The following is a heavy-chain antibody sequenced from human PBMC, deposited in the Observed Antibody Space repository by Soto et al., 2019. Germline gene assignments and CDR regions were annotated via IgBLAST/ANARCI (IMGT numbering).Heavy chain of an antibody. V-gene: IGHV2-5*02. D-gene: IGHD4-17*01. J-gene: IGHJ3*02. CDR1: GFSLSTSGVG. Sequence: QITLKESGPTLVKTTQTLTLTCTFSGFSLSTSGVGVGWIRQPPGKALEGLALIYWDDDKRYSPSLNSRLTIHKDASKNPVVTTMTDMDPVDTATYYCAHRRTTSGDYFSAPEAFDIWGQGTMVTVSS. CDR2: IYWDDDK. CDR3: AHRRTTSGDYFSAPEAFDI.